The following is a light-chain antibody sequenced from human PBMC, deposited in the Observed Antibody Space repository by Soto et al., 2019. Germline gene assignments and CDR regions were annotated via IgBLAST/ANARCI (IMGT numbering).Light chain of an antibody. CDR1: NIGSKI. V-gene: IGLV3-21*02. CDR3: QSYDSSLSGVV. Sequence: SYELTQPPSVSVAPGQSARLTCGGDNIGSKIVHWYQQRPGQAPVLVVYDDDDRPSGIPERFSGSNSGSTATLTISRVEAGDEADYYCQSYDSSLSGVVFGGGTQLTVL. CDR2: DDD. J-gene: IGLJ2*01.